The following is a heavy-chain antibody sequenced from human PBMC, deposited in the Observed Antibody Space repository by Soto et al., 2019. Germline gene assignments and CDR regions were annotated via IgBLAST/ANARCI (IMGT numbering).Heavy chain of an antibody. D-gene: IGHD3-3*01. CDR1: GFTFSSYG. CDR3: ARGNYDFWSGYPIYYYYYYMDV. J-gene: IGHJ6*03. CDR2: IWYDGSNK. V-gene: IGHV3-33*01. Sequence: ESGGGVVQPGRSLRLSCAASGFTFSSYGMHWVRQAPGKGLEWVAVIWYDGSNKCYADSVKGRFTISRDNSKNTLYLQMNSLRAEDTAVYYCARGNYDFWSGYPIYYYYYYMDVWGKGTTVTVSS.